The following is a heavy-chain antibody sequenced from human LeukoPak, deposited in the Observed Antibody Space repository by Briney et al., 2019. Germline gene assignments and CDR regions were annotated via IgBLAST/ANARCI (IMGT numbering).Heavy chain of an antibody. Sequence: GGSLRLSCAASGFTFSSYWMTWVRQAPGKGLEWVANIKQDGSDKYYVDSVKGRFTVSKDNAKNSLYLQMNTLRAEDTAVYYCARGVTTATYFDYWGQGTLATVSS. CDR1: GFTFSSYW. V-gene: IGHV3-7*01. CDR2: IKQDGSDK. CDR3: ARGVTTATYFDY. D-gene: IGHD4-17*01. J-gene: IGHJ4*02.